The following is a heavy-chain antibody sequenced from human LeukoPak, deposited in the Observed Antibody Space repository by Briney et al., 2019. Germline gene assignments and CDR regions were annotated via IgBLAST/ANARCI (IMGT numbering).Heavy chain of an antibody. Sequence: PSETLSLTCTVSGGSISSYYWIWTRQPPGKGLEWIGYIYYSGTTYYYNPSLQSRVTMSVDTSQNQFSLKLNSVTPADTAVYFCARLDKHTGSWLPDYWGQGTLVTVSS. CDR2: IYYSGTTY. CDR1: GGSISSYY. D-gene: IGHD6-13*01. V-gene: IGHV4-59*08. CDR3: ARLDKHTGSWLPDY. J-gene: IGHJ4*02.